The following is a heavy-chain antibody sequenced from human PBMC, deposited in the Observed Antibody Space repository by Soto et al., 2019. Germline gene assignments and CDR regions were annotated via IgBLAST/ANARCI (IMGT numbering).Heavy chain of an antibody. CDR2: IYGAASGI. CDR1: GFSFHEYT. Sequence: GSLRFSCAASGFSFHEYTMNWVRQAPGKGLEWVSGIYGAASGIYYADSVKGRFTISRDNSRNTVYLQMNNLRAEDTAVYYCAKDRHPDGVWDIDWWGQGARVTVSS. J-gene: IGHJ4*02. CDR3: AKDRHPDGVWDIDW. V-gene: IGHV3-23*01. D-gene: IGHD4-17*01.